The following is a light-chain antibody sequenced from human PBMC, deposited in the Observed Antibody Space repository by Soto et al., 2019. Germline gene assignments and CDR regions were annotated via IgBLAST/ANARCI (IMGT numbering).Light chain of an antibody. Sequence: QAVVTQPPSASGTPGQRVTISCSGSSSNIGSRAVNWYQQVPGTAPKLLIYGNDQRPSGVPDRFFGSKSGTSASLAISGLQSEDEADYYCSTWDDSLNGQVFGGGTQLTVL. CDR3: STWDDSLNGQV. J-gene: IGLJ2*01. CDR1: SSNIGSRA. CDR2: GND. V-gene: IGLV1-44*01.